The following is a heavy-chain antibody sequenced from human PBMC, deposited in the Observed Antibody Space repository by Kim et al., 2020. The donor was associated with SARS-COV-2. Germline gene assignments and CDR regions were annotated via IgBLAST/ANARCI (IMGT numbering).Heavy chain of an antibody. CDR3: ARDKPTENYYYYGMDV. D-gene: IGHD4-4*01. Sequence: SETLSLTCTVSGGSVSSGSYYWSWIRQPPGKGLEWIGYIYYSGSTNYNPSLKSRVTISVDTSKNQFSLKLSSVTAADTAVYYCARDKPTENYYYYGMDV. V-gene: IGHV4-61*01. J-gene: IGHJ6*01. CDR1: GGSVSSGSYY. CDR2: IYYSGST.